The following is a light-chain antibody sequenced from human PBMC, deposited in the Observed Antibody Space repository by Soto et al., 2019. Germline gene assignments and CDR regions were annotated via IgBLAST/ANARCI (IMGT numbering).Light chain of an antibody. J-gene: IGKJ1*01. V-gene: IGKV3-20*01. Sequence: EIVLTQSPGTLSFSPGEGATLSCRASHSFGSSHLAWYQQKPGQAPRLLIYDASSRATDIPDRFSGSGSGTDFTLTISRLEPDDFAVYYCQQYGGSPRTFGQGTKVDI. CDR3: QQYGGSPRT. CDR2: DAS. CDR1: HSFGSSH.